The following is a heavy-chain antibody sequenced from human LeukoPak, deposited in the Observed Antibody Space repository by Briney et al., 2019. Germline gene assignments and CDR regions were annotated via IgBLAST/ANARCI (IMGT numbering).Heavy chain of an antibody. V-gene: IGHV4-59*08. CDR1: GGSISSYS. D-gene: IGHD2/OR15-2a*01. CDR2: MDYSGNT. Sequence: SETLSLTCTVSGGSISSYSCSWIRQSPGKGLEWIGHMDYSGNTNYNSSLKSRVTISLDTSKKQFSLKLSSVTAADTAVYYCATPQLSHYFDYWGQGTLVTVSS. J-gene: IGHJ4*02. CDR3: ATPQLSHYFDY.